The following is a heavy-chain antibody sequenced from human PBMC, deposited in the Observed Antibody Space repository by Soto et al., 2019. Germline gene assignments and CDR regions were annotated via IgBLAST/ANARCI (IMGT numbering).Heavy chain of an antibody. Sequence: GGSLRLSCAASGFTFSNNGMHWVRQAPGKGLEWVAVISYDGSNKYYADSVKGRFTISRDNSKNTLYLQMNSLRAEDTAVYYCAKTPAVTTQLGFDPWGQGTLVTGSS. J-gene: IGHJ5*02. CDR1: GFTFSNNG. CDR2: ISYDGSNK. CDR3: AKTPAVTTQLGFDP. V-gene: IGHV3-30*18. D-gene: IGHD4-17*01.